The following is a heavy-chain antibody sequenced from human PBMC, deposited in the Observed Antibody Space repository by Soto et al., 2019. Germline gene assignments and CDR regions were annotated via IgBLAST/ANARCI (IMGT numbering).Heavy chain of an antibody. J-gene: IGHJ6*02. Sequence: EVQLVESGGGLVPPGGSLKLSCAASGFTFSGSAMHWVRQASGKGLEWVGRIRSKANSYATAYAASVKGRFTISRDDSKNTAYLQMNSLKTEDTAVYYCTRHEGFGPNYYYYGMDVWGQGTTVTVSS. V-gene: IGHV3-73*02. CDR3: TRHEGFGPNYYYYGMDV. CDR1: GFTFSGSA. CDR2: IRSKANSYAT. D-gene: IGHD3-10*01.